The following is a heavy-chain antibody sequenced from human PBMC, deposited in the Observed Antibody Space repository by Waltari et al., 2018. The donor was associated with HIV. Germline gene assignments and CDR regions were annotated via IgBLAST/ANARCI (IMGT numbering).Heavy chain of an antibody. V-gene: IGHV1-18*04. D-gene: IGHD6-19*01. J-gene: IGHJ1*01. CDR2: IHTSTGNT. CDR1: GFSFTRYG. Sequence: QVRLVHSGAEVQKPGASVKVSCKASGFSFTRYGFSWMRQAPGQGLQWMGWIHTSTGNTDSAENFQGRVTMTRDTLTNTIYRELMTLKSDDSAIYFWVRDLSPMGKSGWYDSWSQGTVVTVSS. CDR3: VRDLSPMGKSGWYDS.